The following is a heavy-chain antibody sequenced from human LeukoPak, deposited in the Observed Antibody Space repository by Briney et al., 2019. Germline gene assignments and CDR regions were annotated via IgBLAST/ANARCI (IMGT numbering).Heavy chain of an antibody. CDR2: IYYTGST. CDR1: GASISGSGYY. D-gene: IGHD1-26*01. Sequence: SETLSLTCAVSGASISGSGYYLGWIRQPPGKGLEWIGNIYYTGSTYYNASLQSRVTISIDMSKNQFPLRLNSVTAADTAMYYCVKSGGYGLIDYWGQGTLVTVSS. CDR3: VKSGGYGLIDY. J-gene: IGHJ4*02. V-gene: IGHV4-39*01.